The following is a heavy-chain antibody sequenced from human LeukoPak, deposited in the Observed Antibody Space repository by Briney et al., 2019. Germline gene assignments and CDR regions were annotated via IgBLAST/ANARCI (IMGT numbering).Heavy chain of an antibody. CDR2: INPNSGGT. V-gene: IGHV1-2*02. CDR3: ARDLYVVATERGYYFDY. J-gene: IGHJ4*02. D-gene: IGHD5-12*01. Sequence: ASVKVSCKASGYTFTGYYMHWVRQAPGQGLEWMGWINPNSGGTNYAQKFQGRVTMTRDTSIITAYMELSRLRSDDTAVYYCARDLYVVATERGYYFDYWGQGTLVTVSS. CDR1: GYTFTGYY.